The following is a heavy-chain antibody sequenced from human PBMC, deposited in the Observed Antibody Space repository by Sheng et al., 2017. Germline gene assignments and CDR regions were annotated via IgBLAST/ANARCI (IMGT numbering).Heavy chain of an antibody. D-gene: IGHD6-19*01. CDR3: AKDNGPVAGEY. CDR2: ISGSGGRT. V-gene: IGHV3-23*01. CDR1: GFTFSTYA. Sequence: EVKLLESGGGLVQPGGSLRLSCAASGFTFSTYAMSWVRQAPGKGLEWVSTISGSGGRTYYADSVKGRFSISRDNSRDMVYLQMDSLRDDDTAVYYCAKDNGPVAGEYWGQGTHVTVSS. J-gene: IGHJ4*02.